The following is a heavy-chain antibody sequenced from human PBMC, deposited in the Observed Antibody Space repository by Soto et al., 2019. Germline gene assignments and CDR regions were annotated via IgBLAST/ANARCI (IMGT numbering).Heavy chain of an antibody. V-gene: IGHV3-21*01. CDR3: ARDDEYYAFWSGYYGYDY. D-gene: IGHD3-3*01. J-gene: IGHJ4*02. CDR2: ISSSSSSYI. CDR1: GFTFSSYS. Sequence: EVQLVESGGGLVKPGGSLRLSCAASGFTFSSYSMNWVRQAPGKGLEWVSSISSSSSSYIYYADSVKGRFTISRDNAKNSLYLQMNSLRAEDMAVYYCARDDEYYAFWSGYYGYDYWGQGTLVTVSS.